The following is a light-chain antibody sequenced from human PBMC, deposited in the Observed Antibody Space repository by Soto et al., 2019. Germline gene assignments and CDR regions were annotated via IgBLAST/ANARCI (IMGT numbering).Light chain of an antibody. CDR1: SSNIGAGYD. Sequence: VLTQPPSVSGAPGQRVTISCSGSSSNIGAGYDVHWYQQLPGKAPKLLIYANNNRPSGVPDRFSGSKSVTSASLAIAGLQAEDEADYYCQSYDSSLTVFGTGTKLTVL. J-gene: IGLJ1*01. CDR2: ANN. V-gene: IGLV1-40*01. CDR3: QSYDSSLTV.